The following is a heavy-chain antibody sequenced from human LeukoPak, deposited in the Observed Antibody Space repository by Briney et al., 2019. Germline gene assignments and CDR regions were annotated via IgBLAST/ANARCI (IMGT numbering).Heavy chain of an antibody. D-gene: IGHD6-13*01. Sequence: SETLSLTCAVSGGSISSYYWSWIRQPPGKGLEWIGYIYYSGSTNYNPPLESRVTISVDTSKNQFSLKLSSVTAADTAVYYCARFNLPSSSSFDYWGQGTLVTVSS. V-gene: IGHV4-59*01. CDR1: GGSISSYY. J-gene: IGHJ4*02. CDR2: IYYSGST. CDR3: ARFNLPSSSSFDY.